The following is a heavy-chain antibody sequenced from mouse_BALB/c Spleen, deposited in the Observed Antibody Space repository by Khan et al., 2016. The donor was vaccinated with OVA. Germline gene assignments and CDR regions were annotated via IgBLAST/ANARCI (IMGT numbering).Heavy chain of an antibody. V-gene: IGHV3-2*02. J-gene: IGHJ4*01. Sequence: VQLKESGPGLVKPSQSLSLTCTVTGYSITTNYAWDWIRQFPGNKLEWMGYISYSGSTSYNPSLKSRISITRDTSKNQLFLQLNSVTTEDTATYYCARKNDYGYAVDYWGQGTSVTVSA. CDR3: ARKNDYGYAVDY. D-gene: IGHD1-1*01. CDR2: ISYSGST. CDR1: GYSITTNYA.